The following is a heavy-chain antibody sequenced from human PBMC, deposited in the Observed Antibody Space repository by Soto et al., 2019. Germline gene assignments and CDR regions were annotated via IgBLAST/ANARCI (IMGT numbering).Heavy chain of an antibody. CDR3: ATDFAYFDS. J-gene: IGHJ4*02. V-gene: IGHV4-61*01. CDR1: GGSFKSGSYS. CDR2: VYQTGRP. D-gene: IGHD3-3*01. Sequence: SETLSPTCTVSGGSFKSGSYSWSWIRQPPGKGPEWIGYVYQTGRPSHNPSLKSRVSISMDTSKNQFSLNLDSVTAADTAVYFSATDFAYFDSWGQGTLVTVSS.